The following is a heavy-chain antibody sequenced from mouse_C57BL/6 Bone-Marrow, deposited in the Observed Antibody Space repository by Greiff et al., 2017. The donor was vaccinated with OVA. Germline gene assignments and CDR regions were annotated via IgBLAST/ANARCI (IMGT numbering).Heavy chain of an antibody. Sequence: VQLQQSGAELVRPGASVKLSCTASGFNIKDYYMHWVKQRPEQGLEWIGRIDPEDGDTEYAPKFQGKATMTADTSSNTAYMQLSSLTSEDSAVYYCAREEAQATSWFAYWGQGTLVTVSA. CDR3: AREEAQATSWFAY. J-gene: IGHJ3*01. CDR2: IDPEDGDT. CDR1: GFNIKDYY. D-gene: IGHD3-2*02. V-gene: IGHV14-1*01.